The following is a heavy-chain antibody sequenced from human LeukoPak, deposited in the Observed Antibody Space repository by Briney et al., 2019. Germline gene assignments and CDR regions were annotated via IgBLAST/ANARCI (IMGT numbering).Heavy chain of an antibody. CDR3: AKDLHYNYDNSGYMSSFDY. D-gene: IGHD3-22*01. V-gene: IGHV3-23*01. CDR1: GFTFSTYG. Sequence: GGSLRLSCAASGFTFSTYGMHWVRQAPGKGLEWVSGISDSGGRTYYADSVRGRFTISRDNSKNTLFLQMNGLRAEDRAIYYCAKDLHYNYDNSGYMSSFDYWGQGTVVTVSS. J-gene: IGHJ4*02. CDR2: ISDSGGRT.